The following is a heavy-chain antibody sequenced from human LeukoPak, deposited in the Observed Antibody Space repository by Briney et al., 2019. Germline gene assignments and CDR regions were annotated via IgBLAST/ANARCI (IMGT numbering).Heavy chain of an antibody. CDR1: GFTFSSCA. CDR2: IYSSDGA. CDR3: ARDADS. Sequence: PGGSLRLSCAASGFTFSSCAMSWVRQAPGKGLEWVSLIYSSDGAYYADSVKGRFTISRDNSKNTLYLQMNSLRAEDTAVYYCARDADSWGQGTLVTVSS. V-gene: IGHV3-66*01. J-gene: IGHJ4*02.